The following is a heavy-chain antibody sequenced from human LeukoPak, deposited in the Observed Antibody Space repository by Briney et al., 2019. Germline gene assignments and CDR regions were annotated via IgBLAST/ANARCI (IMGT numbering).Heavy chain of an antibody. CDR3: AKDHCSSTSCYITEYFQH. J-gene: IGHJ1*01. CDR1: GFTFSSYA. CDR2: ISGSGGST. Sequence: GGSLRLSCAASGFTFSSYAMSWVRQAPGKGLEWVSAISGSGGSTYYADSAKGRFTISRDNSKNTLYLQMNSLRAEDTAVYYCAKDHCSSTSCYITEYFQHWGQGTLVTVSS. D-gene: IGHD2-2*02. V-gene: IGHV3-23*01.